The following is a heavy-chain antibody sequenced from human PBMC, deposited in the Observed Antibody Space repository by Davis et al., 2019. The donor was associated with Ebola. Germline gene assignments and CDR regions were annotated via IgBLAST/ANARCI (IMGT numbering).Heavy chain of an antibody. CDR1: GFIFRNYA. D-gene: IGHD3-3*01. CDR2: VSHSERER. V-gene: IGHV3-30*04. CDR3: ARAGFDEVLDY. Sequence: GESLKISCAASGFIFRNYAMHWVRQALGKGLEWVAVVSHSERERFYADSVKGRFTISRDNSENTLYLQMNSLTADDTSVYYCARAGFDEVLDYWGQGTPVTVSS. J-gene: IGHJ4*02.